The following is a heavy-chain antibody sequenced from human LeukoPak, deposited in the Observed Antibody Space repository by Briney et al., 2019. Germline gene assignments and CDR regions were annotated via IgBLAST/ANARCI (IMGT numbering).Heavy chain of an antibody. CDR2: ISETGDVT. Sequence: GRSLRLSCAASGFTFSSYGMHWVRQAPGKGLEWVSVISETGDVTHYADSMKGRFTISRDNIKNTLNLQMNSLRAEDTAIYYCARDSSHYLGSSDYWGQGTLVTVSS. CDR1: GFTFSSYG. D-gene: IGHD6-6*01. CDR3: ARDSSHYLGSSDY. J-gene: IGHJ4*02. V-gene: IGHV3-23*01.